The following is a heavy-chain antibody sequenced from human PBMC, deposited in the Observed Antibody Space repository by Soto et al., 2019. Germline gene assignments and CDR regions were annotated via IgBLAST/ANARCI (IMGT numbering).Heavy chain of an antibody. CDR3: SRASIVEPLLEYYFDN. CDR1: GFTVSTNY. D-gene: IGHD1-26*01. Sequence: GGSLRLSCAASGFTVSTNYMTWVRQAPGKGLEWVSVIYSGGSTSYADSVKARFTISRDKSKTTLYLQMNRLRAEDTAIYYCSRASIVEPLLEYYFDNWGPGTLVTVSS. CDR2: IYSGGST. V-gene: IGHV3-53*01. J-gene: IGHJ4*02.